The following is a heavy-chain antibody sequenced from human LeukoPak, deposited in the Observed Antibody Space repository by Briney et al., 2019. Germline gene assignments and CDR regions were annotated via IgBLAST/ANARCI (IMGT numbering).Heavy chain of an antibody. D-gene: IGHD4-17*01. CDR3: ARGDYVLIDY. J-gene: IGHJ4*02. CDR2: ISSSSSTI. CDR1: GFTFSSYS. V-gene: IGHV3-48*01. Sequence: GGSLTLSCLASGFTFSSYSMNWVRQAPGKGLEWDSYISSSSSTIYYADSVKGQFTISRDNAKNSLYLQMNSLRAEDTAVYYCARGDYVLIDYWGQGTLVTVSS.